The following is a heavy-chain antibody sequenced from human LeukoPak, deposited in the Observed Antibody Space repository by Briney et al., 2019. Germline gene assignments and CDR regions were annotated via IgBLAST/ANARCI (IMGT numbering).Heavy chain of an antibody. V-gene: IGHV3-72*01. CDR3: ATSVVPATPFDY. CDR1: GITFINAW. J-gene: IGHJ4*02. Sequence: PGGSLRLSCAASGITFINAWMSWVRQAPGKGLEWVGRSRNKANSYTTEYAASVEGRFTISRDDSKNSMFLHMNSLKTDDTAMYYCATSVVPATPFDYWGQGTLVTVSS. D-gene: IGHD2-21*02. CDR2: SRNKANSYTT.